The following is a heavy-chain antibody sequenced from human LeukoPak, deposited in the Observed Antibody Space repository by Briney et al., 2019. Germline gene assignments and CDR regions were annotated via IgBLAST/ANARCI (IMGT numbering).Heavy chain of an antibody. CDR3: ARDVLAATGPF. J-gene: IGHJ4*02. Sequence: GGSLRLSCAASGFTFSSYSMXXXXXXXGXXXXXVSFISERSSNXXXAXSXXGRXXXSRDSPKNSVYLQMNSLRAEDTAVYYCARDVLAATGPFWGQGTLVTVSS. CDR1: GFTFSSYS. V-gene: IGHV3-48*01. CDR2: ISERSSNX. D-gene: IGHD6-13*01.